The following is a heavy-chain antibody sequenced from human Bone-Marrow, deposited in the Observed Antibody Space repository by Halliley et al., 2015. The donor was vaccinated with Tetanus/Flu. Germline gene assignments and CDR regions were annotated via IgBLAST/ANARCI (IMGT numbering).Heavy chain of an antibody. V-gene: IGHV3-23*01. Sequence: SAFGGSIYYADSVKGRFTISRDDSRNTLYLQMNSLRAEDTAVYYCARSGGFVLVTPMGDAFWGQGTLVTVSS. J-gene: IGHJ4*02. CDR3: ARSGGFVLVTPMGDAF. D-gene: IGHD2-21*02. CDR2: SAFGGSI.